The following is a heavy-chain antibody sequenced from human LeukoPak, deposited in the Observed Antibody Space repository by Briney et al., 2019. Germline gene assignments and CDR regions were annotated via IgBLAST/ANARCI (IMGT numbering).Heavy chain of an antibody. CDR3: ARHMGGYSSSWYDY. CDR1: GGSISSHY. CDR2: IYYSGST. Sequence: SETLSLTCTVSGGSISSHYWSWIRQPPGKGLEWIRYIYYSGSTNYNPSLKSRVTISVDTSKNQFSLKLSSVTAADTAVYYCARHMGGYSSSWYDYWGQGTLVTVSS. V-gene: IGHV4-59*08. J-gene: IGHJ4*02. D-gene: IGHD6-13*01.